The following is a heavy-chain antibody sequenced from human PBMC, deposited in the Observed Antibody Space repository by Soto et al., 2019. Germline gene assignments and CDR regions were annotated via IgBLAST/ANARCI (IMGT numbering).Heavy chain of an antibody. Sequence: SVKVSCKASGGTFSSYTISWVRQAPGQGLEWMGRIIPILGIANYAQKFQGRVTITADKSTSTAYMELSSLRSEDTAVYYCARVIYPEKDDAFDIWGQGTMVNVSS. CDR3: ARVIYPEKDDAFDI. J-gene: IGHJ3*02. CDR2: IIPILGIA. CDR1: GGTFSSYT. V-gene: IGHV1-69*02.